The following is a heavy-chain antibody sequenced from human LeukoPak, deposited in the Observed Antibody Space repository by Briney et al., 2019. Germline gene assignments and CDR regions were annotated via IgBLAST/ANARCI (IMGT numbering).Heavy chain of an antibody. Sequence: ASVTVSCKVSGYTLTELSMHWVRQAPGKGLEWVGGFDPEDGETIYAQKFQGRVTMTEDTSTDTAYMELSSLRSEDTAVYYCATPKRVGATVDDAFDIWGQGTMVTVSS. J-gene: IGHJ3*02. CDR1: GYTLTELS. V-gene: IGHV1-24*01. CDR3: ATPKRVGATVDDAFDI. D-gene: IGHD1-26*01. CDR2: FDPEDGET.